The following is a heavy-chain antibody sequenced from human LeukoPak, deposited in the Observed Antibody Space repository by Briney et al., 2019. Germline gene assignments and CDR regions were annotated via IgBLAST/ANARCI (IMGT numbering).Heavy chain of an antibody. CDR3: ARSEAPGTVDY. V-gene: IGHV3-7*04. J-gene: IGHJ4*02. CDR1: GFTFSRYW. CDR2: IKEDGSEK. D-gene: IGHD2-2*01. Sequence: GGSLRLSCAASGFTFSRYWVSWVRQAPGQGLEWVANIKEDGSEKYYVDSVEGRFTISRDNAKNSLYLQMNSVRAEDTAVYYCARSEAPGTVDYWGQGTLVTVSS.